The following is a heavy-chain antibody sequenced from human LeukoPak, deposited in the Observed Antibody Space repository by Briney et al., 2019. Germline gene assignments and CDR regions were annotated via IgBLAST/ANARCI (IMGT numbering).Heavy chain of an antibody. CDR1: GFTFSSYW. Sequence: GGSLRLSCAASGFTFSSYWMSWVRQAPGKGLEWVANIKQDGSEKYYVDSVKGRFTISRDNAKNSLYLQMNSLRAEDTAVYYCARVGIEYYYDSSGYYSGGAFDIWGQGTMVTVSS. CDR2: IKQDGSEK. J-gene: IGHJ3*02. V-gene: IGHV3-7*01. CDR3: ARVGIEYYYDSSGYYSGGAFDI. D-gene: IGHD3-22*01.